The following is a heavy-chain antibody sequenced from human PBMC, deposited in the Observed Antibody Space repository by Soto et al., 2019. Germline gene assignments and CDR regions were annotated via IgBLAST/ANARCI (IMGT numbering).Heavy chain of an antibody. J-gene: IGHJ6*02. CDR3: AKKGSPSGHHYYYGMDV. V-gene: IGHV3-30-3*02. Sequence: GGSLRLSCAASGFTFSSYTMHWVRQTPGKGLEWVADISYDGGDKYYADSVKGRFTISRDNSKNAVYLQMNSLRGEDTAVYYCAKKGSPSGHHYYYGMDVWGQGTTVTVSS. CDR1: GFTFSSYT. D-gene: IGHD6-13*01. CDR2: ISYDGGDK.